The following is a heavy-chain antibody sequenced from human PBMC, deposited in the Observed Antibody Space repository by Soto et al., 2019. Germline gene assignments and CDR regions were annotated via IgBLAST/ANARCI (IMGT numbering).Heavy chain of an antibody. CDR2: VYRTGST. D-gene: IGHD6-6*01. CDR1: GGSISTSNW. V-gene: IGHV4-4*02. CDR3: ARARATIAPHLFMYPFDS. Sequence: SETLSLTCAVSGGSISTSNWWSWVRQPPGKGLEWIGEVYRTGSTNYNPSLESRLTISVDKSKNQFSLKLTSVTAADTAVYYCARARATIAPHLFMYPFDSCGQGTLVTVSS. J-gene: IGHJ4*01.